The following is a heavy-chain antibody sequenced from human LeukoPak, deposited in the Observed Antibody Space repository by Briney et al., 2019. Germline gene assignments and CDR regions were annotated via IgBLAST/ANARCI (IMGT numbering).Heavy chain of an antibody. D-gene: IGHD2-2*01. CDR1: GGTFSSYA. J-gene: IGHJ4*02. CDR2: IIPILGIA. Sequence: SVTVSCKASGGTFSSYAISWVRQAPGQGLEWMGRIIPILGIANYAQKFQGRVTITADKSTSTAYMELSSLRSEDTAVYYRARDQLPSGYWGQGTLVTVSS. V-gene: IGHV1-69*04. CDR3: ARDQLPSGY.